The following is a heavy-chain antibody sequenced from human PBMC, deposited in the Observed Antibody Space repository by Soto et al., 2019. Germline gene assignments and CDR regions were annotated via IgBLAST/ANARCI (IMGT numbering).Heavy chain of an antibody. CDR1: GGSISSGGYY. J-gene: IGHJ3*02. Sequence: SETLSLTCTVSGGSISSGGYYWSWIRQHPGKGLEWIGYIYYSGSTYYNPSLKSRVTMSVDTSKNQFSLKLSSVTAADTAVYYCAIEGLYYYGSGSQADAFDIWGQGTMVTVSS. CDR2: IYYSGST. D-gene: IGHD3-10*01. V-gene: IGHV4-31*03. CDR3: AIEGLYYYGSGSQADAFDI.